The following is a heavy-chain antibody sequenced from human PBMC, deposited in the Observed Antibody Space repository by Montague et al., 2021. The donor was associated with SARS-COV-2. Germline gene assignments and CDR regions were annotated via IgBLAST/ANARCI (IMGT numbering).Heavy chain of an antibody. D-gene: IGHD3-3*01. CDR1: GGSISSSSHY. CDR2: IYYSGST. Sequence: SETLSLTCTVSGGSISSSSHYWGWIRQPPGKGLEWIGSIYYSGSTYYNPSLKSRVTISVDTSKNQFSLKLSSVTAADTAVFYCARHSGDYTIFGVVIYYMDVWGKGTTVTVPS. CDR3: ARHSGDYTIFGVVIYYMDV. V-gene: IGHV4-39*01. J-gene: IGHJ6*03.